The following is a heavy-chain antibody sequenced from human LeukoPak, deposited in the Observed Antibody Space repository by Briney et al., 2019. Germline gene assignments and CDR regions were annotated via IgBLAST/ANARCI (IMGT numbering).Heavy chain of an antibody. CDR3: SRRYFDY. J-gene: IGHJ4*02. Sequence: SETLSLTCTVSGGSISSYYWSWIRQPPGKGLEWIGYIYYSGSTNYNPSLKSRVTVSVDTSKNQFSLKLSSVTAADTAVYYCSRRYFDYWGQGTLVTVSS. CDR1: GGSISSYY. V-gene: IGHV4-59*01. CDR2: IYYSGST.